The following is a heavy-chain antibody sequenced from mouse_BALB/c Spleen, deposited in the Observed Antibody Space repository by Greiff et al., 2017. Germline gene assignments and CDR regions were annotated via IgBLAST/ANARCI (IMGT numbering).Heavy chain of an antibody. Sequence: EVQLVESGGGLVKPGGSLKLSCAASGFTFSSYAMSWVRQTPEKRLEWVATISSGGSYTYYPDSVKGRFTISRDNAKNTLYLQMSSLRSEDTAMYYCARGGGLLRFFYAMDYWGQGTSVTVSS. V-gene: IGHV5-9-3*01. CDR1: GFTFSSYA. D-gene: IGHD2-3*01. CDR3: ARGGGLLRFFYAMDY. J-gene: IGHJ4*01. CDR2: ISSGGSYT.